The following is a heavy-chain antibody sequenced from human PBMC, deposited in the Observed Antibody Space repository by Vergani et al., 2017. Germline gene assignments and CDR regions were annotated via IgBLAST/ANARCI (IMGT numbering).Heavy chain of an antibody. V-gene: IGHV4-59*01. J-gene: IGHJ4*02. CDR1: GGSISSYY. CDR2: IHYSGST. D-gene: IGHD3-10*01. Sequence: QVQLQESGPGLVKPSETLSLTCTVSGGSISSYYWSWIRQPPGKGLEWIGYIHYSGSTNYNPSLKSRVTISVDTSKNQFSLKLSSVTAADTAVYYCARDSGPAHWEIGYWGQGTLVTVSS. CDR3: ARDSGPAHWEIGY.